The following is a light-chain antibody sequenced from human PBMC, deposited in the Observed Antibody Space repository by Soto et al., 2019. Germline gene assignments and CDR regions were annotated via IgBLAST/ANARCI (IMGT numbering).Light chain of an antibody. CDR2: GAS. CDR1: QSVASPD. V-gene: IGKV3-20*01. Sequence: EIVLTQSPGTLSLSPGERATLSCKASQSVASPDLAWYQQKPGQAPGLLIYGASDRATGVPARFSGSGSGNDFTLTISRLEPEDFAVYYCQQYGSSVTFGQGTRLEIK. J-gene: IGKJ5*01. CDR3: QQYGSSVT.